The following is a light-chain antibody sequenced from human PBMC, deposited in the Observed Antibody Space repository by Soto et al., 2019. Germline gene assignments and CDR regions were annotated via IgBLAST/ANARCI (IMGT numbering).Light chain of an antibody. CDR2: EVT. J-gene: IGLJ3*02. CDR3: NSYTSQNTRV. Sequence: QSALTQPASVSGSPGQSITISCTGTSSDVGGYNHVSWYQQHPGKAPKLIIYEVTNRPSGVSSRFSGSKSGNTASLTISGLQAEDEADYFCNSYTSQNTRVFGGGTKLTVL. V-gene: IGLV2-14*01. CDR1: SSDVGGYNH.